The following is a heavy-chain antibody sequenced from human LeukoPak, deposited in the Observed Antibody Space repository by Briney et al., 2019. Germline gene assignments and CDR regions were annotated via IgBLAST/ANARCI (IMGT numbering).Heavy chain of an antibody. CDR3: ARQGPEYSSSSMWPY. J-gene: IGHJ4*02. Sequence: GESLQISCKGSGYSFTSYWIGWVRQMPGKGLEWMGIIYPGDSDTRYSPSFQGQVTISADKSISTAYLQWSSLKASDTAMYYCARQGPEYSSSSMWPYWGQGTLVTVSS. CDR1: GYSFTSYW. V-gene: IGHV5-51*01. CDR2: IYPGDSDT. D-gene: IGHD6-6*01.